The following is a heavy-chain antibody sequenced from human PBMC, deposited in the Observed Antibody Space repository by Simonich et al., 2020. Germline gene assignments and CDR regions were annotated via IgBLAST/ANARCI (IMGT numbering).Heavy chain of an antibody. CDR1: GFTFSSYA. D-gene: IGHD3-22*01. J-gene: IGHJ3*02. V-gene: IGHV3-23*01. CDR2: ISGSGGST. Sequence: GGGLVQPGGSLRLSCAASGFTFSSYAMSCVRQAPGKGLEWESAISGSGGSTYYADSVKGRFTISRDNSKNTLYLQMNSLRAEDTAVYYCAKDLGERITMIVVVIDAFDIWGQGTMVTVSS. CDR3: AKDLGERITMIVVVIDAFDI.